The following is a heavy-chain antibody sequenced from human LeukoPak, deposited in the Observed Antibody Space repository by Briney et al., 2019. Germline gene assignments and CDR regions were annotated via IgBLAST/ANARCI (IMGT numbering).Heavy chain of an antibody. Sequence: PGGSLRLSCVLSGFTVSSSYMAWVRQAPGKGLEWVSVIYSGSNTYYAGSVKGRFTISRDNSENTVYLQMNSLRAEDTAVYYCARSLGGNPDYWGQGTLVTVSS. CDR1: GFTVSSSY. V-gene: IGHV3-53*01. J-gene: IGHJ4*02. D-gene: IGHD4-23*01. CDR3: ARSLGGNPDY. CDR2: IYSGSNT.